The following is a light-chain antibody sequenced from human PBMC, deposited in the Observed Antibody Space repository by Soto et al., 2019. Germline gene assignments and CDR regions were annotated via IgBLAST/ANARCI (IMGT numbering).Light chain of an antibody. CDR1: QSVSIY. CDR3: QQYNNWTPAT. CDR2: DAY. Sequence: EIVLTQSPATLSVSPGERATLSCRASQSVSIYLAWYQHKPCQAPRLLIYDAYNRATGIPARFSGSGSGTEFTLTISSLQSEDFAVYSCQQYNNWTPATFGQGTKVDTK. V-gene: IGKV3D-15*01. J-gene: IGKJ1*01.